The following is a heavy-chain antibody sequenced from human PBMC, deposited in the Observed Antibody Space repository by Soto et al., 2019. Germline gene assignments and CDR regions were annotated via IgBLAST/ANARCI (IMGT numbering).Heavy chain of an antibody. CDR3: ARERDTTGYVLKY. CDR2: LYTGGST. V-gene: IGHV3-66*01. J-gene: IGHJ4*02. D-gene: IGHD3-22*01. Sequence: EVQLVESGGGLVQPGASLRLSCAASGFTVSSNYMSWVRQAPGKGLEWVSILYTGGSTYYAGSVKGRFTISRDNSKNMLYLQMNSLRAEDTAVYYCARERDTTGYVLKYWGQGTLVTVSS. CDR1: GFTVSSNY.